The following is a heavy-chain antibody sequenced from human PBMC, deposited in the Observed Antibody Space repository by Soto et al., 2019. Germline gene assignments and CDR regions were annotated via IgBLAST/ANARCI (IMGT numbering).Heavy chain of an antibody. D-gene: IGHD2-2*01. CDR3: ARDGRYCSSTSCYDWFDP. J-gene: IGHJ5*02. V-gene: IGHV4-59*12. CDR2: IYYSGST. CDR1: GDSISSYY. Sequence: ETLSLTCTVSGDSISSYYWSWIRQPPGKGLEWIGYIYYSGSTYYNPSLKSRVTISVDTSKNQFSLKLSSVTAADTAVYYCARDGRYCSSTSCYDWFDPWGQGTLVTVSS.